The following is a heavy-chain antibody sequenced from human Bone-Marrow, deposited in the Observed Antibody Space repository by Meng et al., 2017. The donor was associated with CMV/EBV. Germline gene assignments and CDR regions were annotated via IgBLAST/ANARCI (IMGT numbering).Heavy chain of an antibody. CDR2: ISYDGSNK. CDR1: GFTFSNAW. CDR3: AKDSSNWAFDY. J-gene: IGHJ4*02. Sequence: GESLKISCAASGFTFSNAWMSWVRQAPGKGLEWVAVISYDGSNKYYADSVKGRFTISRDNSKDTLYLQMNSLTTDDTAVYYCAKDSSNWAFDYWGQGALVTVSS. V-gene: IGHV3-30*18. D-gene: IGHD7-27*01.